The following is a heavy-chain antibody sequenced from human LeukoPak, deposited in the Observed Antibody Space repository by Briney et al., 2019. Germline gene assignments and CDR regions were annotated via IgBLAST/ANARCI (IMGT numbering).Heavy chain of an antibody. Sequence: GGSLRLSCAASGFTFSSYAMSWVRQAPGKGLEWVSAISGSGGSTNYADSVKGRFTISRDNSKNTLYLQMNSLRAEDTAVYYCAKTAPYSSGWYQRAFDIWGQGTMVTVSS. D-gene: IGHD6-19*01. V-gene: IGHV3-23*01. CDR3: AKTAPYSSGWYQRAFDI. CDR2: ISGSGGST. J-gene: IGHJ3*02. CDR1: GFTFSSYA.